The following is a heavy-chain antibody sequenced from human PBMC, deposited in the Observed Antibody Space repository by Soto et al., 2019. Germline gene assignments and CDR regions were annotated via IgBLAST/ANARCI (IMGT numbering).Heavy chain of an antibody. J-gene: IGHJ6*02. V-gene: IGHV1-69*13. CDR3: ASLYYYDSSGYYRGEYYGMDV. CDR1: GGTFSSYA. Sequence: ASVKVSCKASGGTFSSYAISWVRQAPGAGLEWMGGIIPIFGTANYAQKFQGRVTNTADESTSTAYMELSSLRSEDTAVYYCASLYYYDSSGYYRGEYYGMDVWGQGTTVTVSS. CDR2: IIPIFGTA. D-gene: IGHD3-22*01.